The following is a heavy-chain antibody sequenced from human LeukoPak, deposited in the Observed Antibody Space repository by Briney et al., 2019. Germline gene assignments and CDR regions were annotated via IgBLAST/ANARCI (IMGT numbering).Heavy chain of an antibody. V-gene: IGHV4-34*01. Sequence: SETLSLTCAVYGGSFSGDYWSWIRQPPGKGLEWIGEINHSGGTNYNPSLKSRVTISVDTSKNQFSLKLSSVTAADTAVYYCARGQHYYYYYGMDVWGQGTTVTVSS. D-gene: IGHD6-13*01. CDR2: INHSGGT. CDR3: ARGQHYYYYYGMDV. J-gene: IGHJ6*02. CDR1: GGSFSGDY.